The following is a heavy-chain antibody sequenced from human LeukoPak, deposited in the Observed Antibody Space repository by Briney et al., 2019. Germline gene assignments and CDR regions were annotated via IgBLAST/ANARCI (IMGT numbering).Heavy chain of an antibody. V-gene: IGHV1-69*05. J-gene: IGHJ5*02. CDR2: IIPIFSTA. Sequence: SVKVSCKASGGTFSSYAISWVRQAPGQGLEWMGRIIPIFSTANYAQKFQGRVTITTDESTSTAYMELSSLRSEDTAVYYCARDPYYYDSSGYYYVGPWFDPWGQGTLVTVSS. CDR3: ARDPYYYDSSGYYYVGPWFDP. D-gene: IGHD3-22*01. CDR1: GGTFSSYA.